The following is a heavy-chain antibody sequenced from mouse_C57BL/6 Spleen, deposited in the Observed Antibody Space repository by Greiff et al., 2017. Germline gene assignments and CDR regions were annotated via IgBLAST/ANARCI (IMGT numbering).Heavy chain of an antibody. V-gene: IGHV1-61*01. D-gene: IGHD2-3*01. CDR1: GYTFTSYW. CDR2: IYPSDSET. Sequence: QVQLQQPGAELVRPGSSVKLSCKASGYTFTSYWMDWVTQRPGQGLEWIGNIYPSDSETHYNQKFKDKATLTVDKSSSTAYMQLSSLTSEDSAVYYCARRDGYYFDYWGQGTTLTVSS. J-gene: IGHJ2*01. CDR3: ARRDGYYFDY.